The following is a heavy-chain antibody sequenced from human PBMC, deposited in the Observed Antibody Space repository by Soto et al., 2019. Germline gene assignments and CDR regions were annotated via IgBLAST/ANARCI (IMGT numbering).Heavy chain of an antibody. Sequence: SETLSLTCAVYGGSFSGYYWSWSRQPPGKGLEWIGEINHSGSTNYNPSLKSRVTISVDTSKNQFSLKLSYVTAADTAVYYCARRPRITMIVVVSPGWFDPWGQGNLVTVSS. D-gene: IGHD3-22*01. CDR1: GGSFSGYY. J-gene: IGHJ5*02. V-gene: IGHV4-34*01. CDR3: ARRPRITMIVVVSPGWFDP. CDR2: INHSGST.